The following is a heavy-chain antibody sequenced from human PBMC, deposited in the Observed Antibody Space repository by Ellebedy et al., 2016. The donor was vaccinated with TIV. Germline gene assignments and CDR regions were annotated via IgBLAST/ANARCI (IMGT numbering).Heavy chain of an antibody. Sequence: GGSLRLSXAASTFTFSRYAMSWVRQAPGKGLEWVSAISGSGGSTYYADSVKGRFTISRDNSKNTLYLQMNSLRAEDTAVYYCAKGGYGGDFDYWGQGTLVTVSS. D-gene: IGHD4-23*01. CDR2: ISGSGGST. CDR1: TFTFSRYA. V-gene: IGHV3-23*01. J-gene: IGHJ4*02. CDR3: AKGGYGGDFDY.